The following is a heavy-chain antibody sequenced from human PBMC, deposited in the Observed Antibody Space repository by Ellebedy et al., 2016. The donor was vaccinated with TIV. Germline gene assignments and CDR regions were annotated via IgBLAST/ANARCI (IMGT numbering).Heavy chain of an antibody. Sequence: LSLTCSASGFTFSTTAFSWVRQAPGKGLEWVSAIIVSGYTFYAASVRGRFTISRDNSKDTVYLQMTGLRVEDTAVYFCAKGGTWEWGQGTLVTVSS. D-gene: IGHD3-16*01. J-gene: IGHJ4*02. CDR1: GFTFSTTA. CDR2: IIVSGYT. CDR3: AKGGTWE. V-gene: IGHV3-23*01.